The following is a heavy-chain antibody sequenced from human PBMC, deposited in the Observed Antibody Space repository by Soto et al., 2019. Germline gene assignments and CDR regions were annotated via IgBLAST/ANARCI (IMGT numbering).Heavy chain of an antibody. CDR3: ARGLGLLWFGELLYFWFDP. CDR2: INHSGST. V-gene: IGHV4-34*01. J-gene: IGHJ5*02. CDR1: GGSFSGYY. D-gene: IGHD3-10*01. Sequence: SETLSLTCAVYGGSFSGYYWSWIRQPPGKGLEWIGEINHSGSTNYNPSLKSRVTISVDTSKNQFSLKLSSVTAADTAVYYCARGLGLLWFGELLYFWFDPWGQGTLVTRLL.